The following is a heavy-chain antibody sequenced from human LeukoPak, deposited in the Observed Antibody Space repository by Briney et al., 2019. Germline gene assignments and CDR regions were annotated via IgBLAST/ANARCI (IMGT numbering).Heavy chain of an antibody. J-gene: IGHJ4*02. CDR3: ARSIVEAEPASDS. V-gene: IGHV1-2*02. CDR2: INPNSGGT. Sequence: GASVKVSCKASGYTFSAYYMHWVRQAPGQGLEWMGWINPNSGGTKYAQKFQGRVTLTRDTSISTAYMELSRLRSDDTAVYYCARSIVEAEPASDSWGQGTLVTVSS. CDR1: GYTFSAYY. D-gene: IGHD6-13*01.